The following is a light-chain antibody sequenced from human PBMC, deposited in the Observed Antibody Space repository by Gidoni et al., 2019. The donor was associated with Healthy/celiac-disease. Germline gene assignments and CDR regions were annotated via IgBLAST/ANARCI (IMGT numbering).Light chain of an antibody. Sequence: IHMIQPPSSLSASVGDRVTITCRASQRISSYLNWYQQKPGKAPKLLIYAASSLQSGVPSRFSGSGSGTDFTLTISSLQPEDFATYYCQQSNSTPKTFGQGTKVEIK. CDR1: QRISSY. CDR3: QQSNSTPKT. V-gene: IGKV1-39*01. CDR2: AAS. J-gene: IGKJ1*01.